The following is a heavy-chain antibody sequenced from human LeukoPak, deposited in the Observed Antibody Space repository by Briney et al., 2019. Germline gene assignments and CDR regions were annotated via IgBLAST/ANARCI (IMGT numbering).Heavy chain of an antibody. Sequence: GGSLRLSCAASGFTFSNYWMSWFRQAPGKGPEWVAIIKQDGSEKYYVDSVKGRFTIFRDNAKNSLYLQMNSLRADDTAVYYCAGDEGWTFDIWGQGTKVTVPS. V-gene: IGHV3-7*01. CDR2: IKQDGSEK. CDR3: AGDEGWTFDI. D-gene: IGHD3/OR15-3a*01. J-gene: IGHJ3*02. CDR1: GFTFSNYW.